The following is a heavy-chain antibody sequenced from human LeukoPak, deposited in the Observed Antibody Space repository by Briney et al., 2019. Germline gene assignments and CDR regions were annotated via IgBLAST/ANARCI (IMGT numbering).Heavy chain of an antibody. J-gene: IGHJ4*02. V-gene: IGHV3-7*01. D-gene: IGHD5-18*01. CDR3: ARDRGYTSYDY. CDR2: INQDGSHK. Sequence: GGSLRLSCAASGFTFSDYYMSWIRQAPGKGLEWVANINQDGSHKYYMDSVKGRFTISRDTAKNSVHLQMNSLRAEDTAVYYCARDRGYTSYDYWGQGIQVTVSS. CDR1: GFTFSDYY.